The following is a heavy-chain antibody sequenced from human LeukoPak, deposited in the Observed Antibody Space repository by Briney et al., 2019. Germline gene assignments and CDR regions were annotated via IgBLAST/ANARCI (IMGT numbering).Heavy chain of an antibody. CDR3: ARVMWFRDY. CDR1: GGSFSGYY. J-gene: IGHJ4*02. V-gene: IGHV4-34*01. CDR2: INHSGST. D-gene: IGHD2-21*01. Sequence: PSETLSLTCAVYGGSFSGYYLSWIRQPPGKGLEWIGEINHSGSTNYNPSLKSRVTISVDTSKNQFSLKLSSVTAADTAVYYRARVMWFRDYWGQGTLVTVSS.